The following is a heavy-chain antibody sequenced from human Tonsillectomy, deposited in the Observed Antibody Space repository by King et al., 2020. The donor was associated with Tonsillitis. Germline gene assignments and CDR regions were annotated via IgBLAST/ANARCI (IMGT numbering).Heavy chain of an antibody. CDR1: GFTFSHYN. D-gene: IGHD1-14*01. CDR3: YFFGPETFTFDS. CDR2: IAPDGIND. J-gene: IGHJ4*01. V-gene: IGHV3-30-3*01. Sequence: VQLVESGGGVVQPGRSLRLSCAASGFTFSHYNMHWVRQAPGKGLEWVAFIAPDGINDRYVDSVRDRFTISRDNSRNILYLQMTRLRVEDTGIYYCYFFGPETFTFDSWGQGALVTVSS.